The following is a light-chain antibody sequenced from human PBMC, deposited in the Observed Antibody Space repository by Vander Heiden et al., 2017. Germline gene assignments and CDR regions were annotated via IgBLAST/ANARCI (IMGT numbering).Light chain of an antibody. Sequence: AIQLTQSPSSLSASVGDRVTITCRASQGISSALAWYQQKPGKAPKLLIYDASSLESGVPSRFSRSGSVTDFTLTIISLQPEDFATYYCHQVNSYPLTFGGGTKVEIK. V-gene: IGKV1-13*02. CDR2: DAS. CDR3: HQVNSYPLT. J-gene: IGKJ4*01. CDR1: QGISSA.